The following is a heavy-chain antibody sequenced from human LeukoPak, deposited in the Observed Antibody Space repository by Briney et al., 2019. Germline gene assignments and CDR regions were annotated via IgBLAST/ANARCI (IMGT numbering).Heavy chain of an antibody. J-gene: IGHJ4*02. Sequence: PSETLSLTCTVSGASVSSGSYYWSWIRQPPGKGLEWIGFIYYSGSTNYNPSLKSRVTISVDASKGHFSLKLESLTAADTAVFFCARHWMLRGVTHFDYWGRGTLVTVSS. CDR1: GASVSSGSYY. CDR2: IYYSGST. D-gene: IGHD3-10*01. V-gene: IGHV4-61*03. CDR3: ARHWMLRGVTHFDY.